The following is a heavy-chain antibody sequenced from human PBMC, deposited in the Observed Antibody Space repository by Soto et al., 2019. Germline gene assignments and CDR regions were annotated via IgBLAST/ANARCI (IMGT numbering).Heavy chain of an antibody. CDR2: IYPGDSDT. D-gene: IGHD3-3*01. CDR1: GYSFTSYW. J-gene: IGHJ6*02. Sequence: SLKISCKGSGYSFTSYWIGWVRQMPGKGLEWMGIIYPGDSDTRYSPSFQGQVTISADKSISTAYLQWSSLKASDTAMYYCARQRNYDFWSGYYYYYGMDVWGQGTTVTVSS. V-gene: IGHV5-51*01. CDR3: ARQRNYDFWSGYYYYYGMDV.